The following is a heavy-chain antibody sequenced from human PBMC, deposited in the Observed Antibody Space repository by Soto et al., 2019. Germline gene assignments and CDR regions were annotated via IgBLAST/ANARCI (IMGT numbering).Heavy chain of an antibody. V-gene: IGHV6-1*01. Sequence: SQTLSLTCAISGDSVSSNTAAWNWIRQSPSRGLEWLGRTYYRSKWYNDYAVSVKSRITINPDTSKNQFPLQLNSVTPEDTAVYYCATGYCSSTSCPDAFDIWGQGTMVTVSS. CDR3: ATGYCSSTSCPDAFDI. D-gene: IGHD2-2*01. CDR1: GDSVSSNTAA. CDR2: TYYRSKWYN. J-gene: IGHJ3*02.